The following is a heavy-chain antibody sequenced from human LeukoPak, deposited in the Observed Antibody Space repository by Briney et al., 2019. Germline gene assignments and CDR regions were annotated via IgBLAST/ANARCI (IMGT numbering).Heavy chain of an antibody. V-gene: IGHV3-11*01. Sequence: GGSLRLSCAVSGFTFSDYYMSWIRQAPGKGLEWVSYISSSGNIIYYADSVKGRFTISRDNAKNSLYLQMNSLRAEDTALYFCARDSGGDYVSYWGQGTLVTVSS. CDR1: GFTFSDYY. D-gene: IGHD4-17*01. CDR3: ARDSGGDYVSY. J-gene: IGHJ4*02. CDR2: ISSSGNII.